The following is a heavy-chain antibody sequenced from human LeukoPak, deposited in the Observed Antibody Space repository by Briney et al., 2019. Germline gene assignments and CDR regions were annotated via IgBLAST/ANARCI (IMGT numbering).Heavy chain of an antibody. D-gene: IGHD3-16*01. CDR3: ARNVGGVTGGY. V-gene: IGHV4-38-2*02. CDR2: IYYSGST. Sequence: SETLSLTCTVSGYSISSGYYWGWIRQPPGKGLEWIGSIYYSGSTHYNPSLKSRVTISVDTSKNQFSLNLSSVTAADTAVYYCARNVGGVTGGYWGQGTLVTVSS. J-gene: IGHJ4*02. CDR1: GYSISSGYY.